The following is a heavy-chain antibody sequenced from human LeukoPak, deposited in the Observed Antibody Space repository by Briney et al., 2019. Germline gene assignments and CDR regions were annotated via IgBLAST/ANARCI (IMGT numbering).Heavy chain of an antibody. Sequence: SETLSLTCAVSGYSISSGYYWGWIRQPPGKGLEWIGSIYHSGSTYYNPSLKSRVTISVDTSKNHFSLKLSSVTAQDTAVYYCARLISGSSGYYHYYYYYYYMDVWGKGTTVTVSS. CDR1: GYSISSGYY. CDR3: ARLISGSSGYYHYYYYYYYMDV. V-gene: IGHV4-38-2*01. D-gene: IGHD3-22*01. CDR2: IYHSGST. J-gene: IGHJ6*03.